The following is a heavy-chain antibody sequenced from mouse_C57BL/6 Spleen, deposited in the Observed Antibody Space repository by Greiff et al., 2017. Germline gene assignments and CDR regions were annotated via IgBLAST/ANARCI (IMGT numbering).Heavy chain of an antibody. V-gene: IGHV5-17*01. CDR1: GFTFSDYG. D-gene: IGHD2-4*01. CDR3: AREGLRRIYAMDY. J-gene: IGHJ4*01. Sequence: DVKLVESGGGLVKPGGSLKLSCAASGFTFSDYGMHWVRQAPEKGLEWVAYISSGSSTIYYADTVKGRFTISRDNAKNTLFLQMTSLRSEDTAMYYCAREGLRRIYAMDYWGQGTSVTVSS. CDR2: ISSGSSTI.